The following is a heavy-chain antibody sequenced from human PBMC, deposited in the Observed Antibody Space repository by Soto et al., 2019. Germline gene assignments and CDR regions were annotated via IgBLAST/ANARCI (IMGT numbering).Heavy chain of an antibody. D-gene: IGHD1-26*01. CDR3: ARDNSGGFDP. J-gene: IGHJ5*02. CDR2: ISYDGSNK. Sequence: QVQLVESGGGVVQPGRSLRLSCAASGFTFSSYAMHWVRQAPGKGLEWVAVISYDGSNKYYADSVKGRFTISRDNSKNTLYLQMHSLRAEVTAVYYCARDNSGGFDPWGQGTLVTVSS. V-gene: IGHV3-30-3*01. CDR1: GFTFSSYA.